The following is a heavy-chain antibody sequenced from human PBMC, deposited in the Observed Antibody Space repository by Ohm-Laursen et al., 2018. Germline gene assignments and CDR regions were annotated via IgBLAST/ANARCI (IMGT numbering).Heavy chain of an antibody. CDR2: IYTSGSI. J-gene: IGHJ4*02. V-gene: IGHV4-4*07. CDR1: GGSISSNN. D-gene: IGHD5-18*01. Sequence: PSETLSLTCTVSGGSISSNNWSWIRQPAGKGLEWIGRIYTSGSIYYNPSLKSRVTMSKDTSKNQFSLKLSSVTAADTAVYFCARDRGDTLIGGTNDYWGQGIQVTVSS. CDR3: ARDRGDTLIGGTNDY.